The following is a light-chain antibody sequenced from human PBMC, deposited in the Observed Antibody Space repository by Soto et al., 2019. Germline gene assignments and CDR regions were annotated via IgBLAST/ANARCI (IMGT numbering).Light chain of an antibody. Sequence: QSALTQPPSASGSPGQSVTISCTGTSSDVGGYNYVSWYQQHPGKAPKPMIYEVSKRPSGVPDRFSGSKSGNTASLTVSGLQAEDEADYYCSSYVGTNSYVFGTGTKVTVL. CDR1: SSDVGGYNY. CDR2: EVS. J-gene: IGLJ1*01. V-gene: IGLV2-8*01. CDR3: SSYVGTNSYV.